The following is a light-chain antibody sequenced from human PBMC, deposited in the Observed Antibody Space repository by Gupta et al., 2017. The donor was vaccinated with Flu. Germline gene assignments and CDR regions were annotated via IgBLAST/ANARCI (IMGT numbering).Light chain of an antibody. CDR2: AAS. J-gene: IGKJ1*01. CDR1: QGISNY. V-gene: IGKV1-27*01. Sequence: DIQMTQSPSSLSASVGDRVTITCRASQGISNYLAWYQQKPGKVPKLLIYAASTFQSGVPSRFSGSGSGTDFTLTISSLQPEDVATYYCQKYNSAPPPWTFGQGTKVEIK. CDR3: QKYNSAPPPWT.